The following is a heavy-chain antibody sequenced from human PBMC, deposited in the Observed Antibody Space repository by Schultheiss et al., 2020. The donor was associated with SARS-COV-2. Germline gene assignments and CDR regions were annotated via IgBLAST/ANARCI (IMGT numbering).Heavy chain of an antibody. Sequence: GESLKISCAASGFTFSSYAMSWVRQAPGKGLEWVSAISGSGGSTYYADSVKGRFTISRDNSKNTLYLQMNSLRAEDTAVYYCARDDYGTIFGVVTHNWFELWGQGTLVTGSS. J-gene: IGHJ5*02. D-gene: IGHD3-3*01. V-gene: IGHV3-23*01. CDR2: ISGSGGST. CDR1: GFTFSSYA. CDR3: ARDDYGTIFGVVTHNWFEL.